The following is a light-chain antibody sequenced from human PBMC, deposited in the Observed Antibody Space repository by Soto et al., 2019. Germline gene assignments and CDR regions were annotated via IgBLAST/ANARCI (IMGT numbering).Light chain of an antibody. CDR1: QSVRSN. J-gene: IGKJ2*01. CDR2: GAS. Sequence: EIVMTQSPATLSVSPGERATLSCRASQSVRSNLAWYQQKPGQAPRLLIYGASTRATGIPARFSGSGSGTEFTLTISSLQSGDFAVYYCQQYNSWPPSYTFGQGTKLEI. CDR3: QQYNSWPPSYT. V-gene: IGKV3-15*01.